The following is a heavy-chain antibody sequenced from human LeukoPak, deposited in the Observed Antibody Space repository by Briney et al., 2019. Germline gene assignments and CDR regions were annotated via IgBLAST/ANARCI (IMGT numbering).Heavy chain of an antibody. V-gene: IGHV3-9*01. CDR1: GFTFDDYA. CDR3: AKGLDYYGSGSYHLDY. J-gene: IGHJ4*02. D-gene: IGHD3-10*01. CDR2: ISWNSGSI. Sequence: GGSLRLSCAASGFTFDDYAMHWVRQAPGKGLEWVSGISWNSGSIGYADSVKGRFTISRDNAKNSLYLQMNSLRAEDTALYYCAKGLDYYGSGSYHLDYWGQGTLVTVSS.